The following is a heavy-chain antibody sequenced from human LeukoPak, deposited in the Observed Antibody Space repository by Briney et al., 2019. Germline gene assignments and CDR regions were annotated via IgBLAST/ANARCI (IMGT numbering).Heavy chain of an antibody. CDR1: GGSISSSSYY. CDR2: IYYSGSI. J-gene: IGHJ5*02. D-gene: IGHD7-27*01. V-gene: IGHV4-39*07. CDR3: AKRSGNWFDP. Sequence: PSETLSLTCTVSGGSISSSSYYWGWIRQPPGTGLEWIGYIYYSGSIYYNPSLKSRVTMSVDTSKNQFSLKLSSVTAVDTAVYYCAKRSGNWFDPWGQGTLVTVSS.